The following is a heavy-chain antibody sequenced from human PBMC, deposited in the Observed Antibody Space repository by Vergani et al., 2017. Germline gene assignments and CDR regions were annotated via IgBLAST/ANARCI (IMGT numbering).Heavy chain of an antibody. CDR2: IVVGRGNT. Sequence: QMQLVQSGPEVKKPGTSVKVSCKASGFTFTSSAMQWVRQARGQRLEWIGWIVVGRGNTNYAQKFQERVTITRDMSTSTAYMELSSLRSEDTAVYYCAAQRGSSANYYYYGMDVWGQGTTVTVSS. V-gene: IGHV1-58*02. J-gene: IGHJ6*02. CDR3: AAQRGSSANYYYYGMDV. D-gene: IGHD6-6*01. CDR1: GFTFTSSA.